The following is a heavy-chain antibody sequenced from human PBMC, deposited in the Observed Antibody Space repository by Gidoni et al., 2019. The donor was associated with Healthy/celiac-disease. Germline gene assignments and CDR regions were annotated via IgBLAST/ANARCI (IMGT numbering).Heavy chain of an antibody. Sequence: QVQLVQSGAEVTKPGASVKVSCKASGYTFTGSYLPWVRQAPGQGLAWMGWINPNSGGTNYAQKFQGWVTMTRDTSISTAYMELSRLRSDDTAVYYCARSPAVGITIFGVVIDGMDVWGQGTTVTVSS. CDR2: INPNSGGT. CDR1: GYTFTGSY. V-gene: IGHV1-2*04. CDR3: ARSPAVGITIFGVVIDGMDV. J-gene: IGHJ6*02. D-gene: IGHD3-3*01.